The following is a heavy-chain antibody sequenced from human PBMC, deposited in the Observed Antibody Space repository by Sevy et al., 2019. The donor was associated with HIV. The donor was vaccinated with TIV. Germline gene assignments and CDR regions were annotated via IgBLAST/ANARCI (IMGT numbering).Heavy chain of an antibody. CDR3: ATEGRDSSGYYFLYYY. J-gene: IGHJ4*02. V-gene: IGHV3-48*02. Sequence: GGSLRLSCAASGFTFSSYSMNWVRQAPGKVLEWVSYISSRGDIIYYADSVKGRFTISRDNAKNSLFLQMNSLRDEDTAVYYCATEGRDSSGYYFLYYYWGQGTLVTVSS. CDR2: ISSRGDII. D-gene: IGHD3-22*01. CDR1: GFTFSSYS.